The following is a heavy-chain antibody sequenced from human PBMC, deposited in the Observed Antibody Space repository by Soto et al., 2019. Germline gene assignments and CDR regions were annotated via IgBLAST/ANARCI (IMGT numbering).Heavy chain of an antibody. J-gene: IGHJ4*02. V-gene: IGHV3-48*01. CDR2: ISSSSNTI. CDR1: GFTFSSYS. D-gene: IGHD3-10*01. Sequence: GGSLRLSCAASGFTFSSYSMNWVRQAPGKGLEWVAYISSSSNTIHYADSVKGRFTISRDNSKNTLYLQMNSLRVEDMAVYFCARDDSPNYYVSGSYFNVWGQGTLVTVSS. CDR3: ARDDSPNYYVSGSYFNV.